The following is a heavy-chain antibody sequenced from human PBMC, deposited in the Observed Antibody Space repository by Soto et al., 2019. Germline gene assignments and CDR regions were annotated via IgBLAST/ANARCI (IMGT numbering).Heavy chain of an antibody. CDR2: ISHRGAT. CDR3: ASLDYYGSWLEP. V-gene: IGHV4-30-2*01. D-gene: IGHD1-26*01. Sequence: LQLQESGSGLVQPSQTLSLTCALSGGSVTMSSFSWAWVRQPPGRGLQWIGYISHRGATSSEPTLKSRVTISRDRAKNQFSLKLTSVTASDTAVYYCASLDYYGSWLEPWGQGTLVTVSS. J-gene: IGHJ5*02. CDR1: GGSVTMSSFS.